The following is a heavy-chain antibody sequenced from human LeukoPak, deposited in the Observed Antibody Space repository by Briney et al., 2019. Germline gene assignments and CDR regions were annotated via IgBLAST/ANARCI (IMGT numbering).Heavy chain of an antibody. CDR3: AGHLGVTHYYYYGMDV. CDR2: ISGSGGST. D-gene: IGHD4-23*01. CDR1: GFTFSSYA. V-gene: IGHV3-23*01. J-gene: IGHJ6*02. Sequence: GRSLRLSCAASGFTFSSYAMHWVRQAPGKGLEWVSAISGSGGSTYYADSVKGRFTISRDNSKNTLYLQMNSLRAEDTAVYYCAGHLGVTHYYYYGMDVWGQGTTVTVSS.